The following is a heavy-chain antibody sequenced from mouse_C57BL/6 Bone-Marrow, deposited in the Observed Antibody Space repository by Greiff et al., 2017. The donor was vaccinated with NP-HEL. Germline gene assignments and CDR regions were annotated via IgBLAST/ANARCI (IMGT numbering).Heavy chain of an antibody. CDR2: ISRGGDYI. V-gene: IGHV5-9-1*02. Sequence: EVKLMESGEGLVKPGGSLKLSCAASGFTFSSYAMSWVRQTPEKRLEWVAYISRGGDYIYYADTVKGRFTISRDNARNTLYLQMSSLTSEDTAMYYCTRDEVGRRAMDYWGQGTSVTVSS. J-gene: IGHJ4*01. CDR3: TRDEVGRRAMDY. CDR1: GFTFSSYA. D-gene: IGHD4-1*01.